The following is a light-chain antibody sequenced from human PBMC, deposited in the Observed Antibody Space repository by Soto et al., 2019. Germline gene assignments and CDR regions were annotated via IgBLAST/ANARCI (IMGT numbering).Light chain of an antibody. V-gene: IGKV3-20*01. J-gene: IGKJ4*01. CDR3: QQYGSSPLT. CDR2: GAS. Sequence: EIVLTQSPGTLSLSPGERATLSCRASQSISSNFLAWYQQKPGQAPRLLIYGASSRATGIPDRFSGSGSGTAFNLTLCSLEPADCAVYSCQQYGSSPLTFGGGTKVEIK. CDR1: QSISSNF.